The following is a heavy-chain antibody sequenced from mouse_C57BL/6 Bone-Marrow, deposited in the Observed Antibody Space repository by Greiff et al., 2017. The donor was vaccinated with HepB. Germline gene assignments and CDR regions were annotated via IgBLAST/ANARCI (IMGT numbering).Heavy chain of an antibody. CDR3: ARAPFYYGNFFAY. Sequence: QVQLQQPGAELEKPGASVKLSCKASGYTFTSYWMHWVKQRPGQGLEWIGMIHPNSGSTNYNEKFKSKATLTVDKSSSTAYMQLSSLTSEDSAVYYCARAPFYYGNFFAYWGQGTLVTVSA. V-gene: IGHV1-64*01. CDR1: GYTFTSYW. D-gene: IGHD2-1*01. J-gene: IGHJ3*01. CDR2: IHPNSGST.